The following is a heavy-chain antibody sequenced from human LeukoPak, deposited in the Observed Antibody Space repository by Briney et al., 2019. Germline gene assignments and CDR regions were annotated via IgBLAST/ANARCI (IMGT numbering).Heavy chain of an antibody. CDR1: GGSFSGSY. J-gene: IGHJ4*02. CDR2: INYRGNT. CDR3: ARESPRDDYGHFVVFDS. V-gene: IGHV4-34*01. D-gene: IGHD4-17*01. Sequence: SETLSLTCAVYGGSFSGSYWNWIRQPPGKGLEWIGKINYRGNTNYNPSLWGRVTISVDTSTNQFSLKLRSVTAADTAVYFCARESPRDDYGHFVVFDSWGKGTLVTVSS.